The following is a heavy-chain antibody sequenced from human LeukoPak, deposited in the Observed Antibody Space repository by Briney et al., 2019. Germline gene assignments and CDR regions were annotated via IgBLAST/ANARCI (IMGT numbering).Heavy chain of an antibody. J-gene: IGHJ6*03. CDR2: ISAYNGNT. CDR1: GYTFTGYY. Sequence: AASVKVSCKASGYTFTGYYMHWVRQAPGQGLEWMGWISAYNGNTNYAQKLQGRVTMTTDTSTSTAYMELRSLRSDDTAVYYCARGPRAYPNYYYYMDVWGKGTTVTVSS. CDR3: ARGPRAYPNYYYYMDV. D-gene: IGHD2-2*01. V-gene: IGHV1-18*04.